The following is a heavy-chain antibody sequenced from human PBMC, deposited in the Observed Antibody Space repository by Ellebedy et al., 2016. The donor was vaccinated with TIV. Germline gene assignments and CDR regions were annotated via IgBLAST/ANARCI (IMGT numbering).Heavy chain of an antibody. V-gene: IGHV3-30-3*01. CDR1: GFTFSNYA. Sequence: PGGSLRLSCAASGFTFSNYAMHWVRQAPGKGLEWVADTSSGDGSNKNHADSVKGRFTISRDNSKNTLYLQMNSLRVEDTAVYYCARGTLNNDWGLGFWGQGTLVTVSS. D-gene: IGHD3-9*01. CDR2: TSSGDGSNK. J-gene: IGHJ4*02. CDR3: ARGTLNNDWGLGF.